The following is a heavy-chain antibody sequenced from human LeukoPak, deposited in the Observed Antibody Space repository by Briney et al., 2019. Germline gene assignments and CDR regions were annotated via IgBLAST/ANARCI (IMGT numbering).Heavy chain of an antibody. CDR1: GFTFSNYG. J-gene: IGHJ4*02. CDR2: ISSSASTI. D-gene: IGHD3-10*01. Sequence: GGSLRLSCAASGFTFSNYGMNWVRQAPGKGLEWVSYISSSASTIYYADSVKGRFTISRDNAKNSLYLQMNSLRDEDTAVYYCARTIGSGSYSTDYWGQGTLVTVSS. V-gene: IGHV3-48*02. CDR3: ARTIGSGSYSTDY.